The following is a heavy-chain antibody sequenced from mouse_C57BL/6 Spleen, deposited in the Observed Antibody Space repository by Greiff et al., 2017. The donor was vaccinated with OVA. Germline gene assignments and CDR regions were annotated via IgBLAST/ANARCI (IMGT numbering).Heavy chain of an antibody. V-gene: IGHV5-6*02. J-gene: IGHJ2*01. D-gene: IGHD1-1*01. Sequence: EVKLVESGGDLVKPGGSLKLSCAASGFTFSSYGMSWVRQTPDKRLEWVATISSGGSYTYYPDRVKGRFTISRDNAKNTLYLQMSSLKSEDTAMYYCARVPQFITTVYFDYWGQGTTLTVSS. CDR2: ISSGGSYT. CDR3: ARVPQFITTVYFDY. CDR1: GFTFSSYG.